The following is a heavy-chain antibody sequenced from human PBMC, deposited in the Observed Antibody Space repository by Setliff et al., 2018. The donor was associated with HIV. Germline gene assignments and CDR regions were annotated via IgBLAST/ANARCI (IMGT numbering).Heavy chain of an antibody. CDR3: ARDSPALDAFDI. V-gene: IGHV3-21*04. CDR1: RFIFSSYS. CDR2: ISSSGGNT. Sequence: LRLSCAASRFIFSSYSMNWVRQAPGKGLEWVSSISSSGGNTYYADSVKGRFTISRDNAKYSLYLQMNSLRAEDTAVYSCARDSPALDAFDIWGQGTMVTVSS. J-gene: IGHJ3*02.